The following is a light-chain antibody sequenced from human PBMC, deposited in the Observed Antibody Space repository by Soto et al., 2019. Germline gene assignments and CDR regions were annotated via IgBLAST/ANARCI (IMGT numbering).Light chain of an antibody. V-gene: IGLV2-8*01. J-gene: IGLJ2*01. CDR2: EVS. CDR3: SSYAGSLVV. CDR1: SSDVGGYNY. Sequence: QSVLTQPPSASGSPGQSVTISCTGTSSDVGGYNYVSWYQQHPGKAPKLMIYEVSKRPSGVPDRFSGSKSGITASLTVSGLQAEDEADYYCSSYAGSLVVFGGGTKLTVL.